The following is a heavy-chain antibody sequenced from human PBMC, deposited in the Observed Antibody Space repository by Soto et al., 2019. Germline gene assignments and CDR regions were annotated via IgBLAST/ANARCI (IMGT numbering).Heavy chain of an antibody. J-gene: IGHJ3*02. Sequence: EVQLVESGGGLVKPGGSLRLYCAASEFTFSSYSMNWVRQAPGKGLEWVSSISSSSSYIYYADSVKGRFTISRDNAKNSLYLQMNSLRAEDTAVYYCAREGSTVTTDDAFDIWGQGTMVTVSS. CDR2: ISSSSSYI. CDR3: AREGSTVTTDDAFDI. D-gene: IGHD4-17*01. CDR1: EFTFSSYS. V-gene: IGHV3-21*01.